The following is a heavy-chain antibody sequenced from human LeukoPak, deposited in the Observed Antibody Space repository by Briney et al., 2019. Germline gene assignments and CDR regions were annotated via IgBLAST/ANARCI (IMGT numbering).Heavy chain of an antibody. V-gene: IGHV3-30*02. Sequence: GGSLRLSCAASGFTFGSYGVHWVRQAPGKGLEWVAFIRHDGSDKYYADSVKGRFTISRDNSKSTLYLQMNSLRAEDTAVYYCAKDPSSRSFPDYWGQGTLVTVSS. CDR1: GFTFGSYG. CDR3: AKDPSSRSFPDY. CDR2: IRHDGSDK. D-gene: IGHD2-15*01. J-gene: IGHJ4*02.